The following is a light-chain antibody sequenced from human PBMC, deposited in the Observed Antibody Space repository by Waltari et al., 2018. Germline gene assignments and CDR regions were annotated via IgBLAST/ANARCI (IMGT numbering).Light chain of an antibody. CDR3: NSRDTRGNHFVV. Sequence: SSELTQDPAVSVALGQTVRIPCQGDHLRTHYVRWYQQKPGQAPILVIYDKDNRPSGIPDRFSGSSSGDIASLTITGAQAEDEADYYCNSRDTRGNHFVVFGGGTKLTVL. V-gene: IGLV3-19*01. CDR1: HLRTHY. CDR2: DKD. J-gene: IGLJ2*01.